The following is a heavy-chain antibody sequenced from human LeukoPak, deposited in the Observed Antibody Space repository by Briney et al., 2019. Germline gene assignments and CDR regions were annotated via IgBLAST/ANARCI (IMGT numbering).Heavy chain of an antibody. CDR3: ARSPPVSPDCSSTSCLGGE. CDR1: GGSISSGGYY. D-gene: IGHD2-2*01. J-gene: IGHJ4*02. V-gene: IGHV4-30-2*01. CDR2: IYHSGST. Sequence: PSETLSLTCTVSGGSISSGGYYWSWIRQPPGKGLEWIGYIYHSGSTYYNPSLKSRVTISVDRSKNQFSLKLSSVTAADTAVYYCARSPPVSPDCSSTSCLGGEWGQGTLVTVSS.